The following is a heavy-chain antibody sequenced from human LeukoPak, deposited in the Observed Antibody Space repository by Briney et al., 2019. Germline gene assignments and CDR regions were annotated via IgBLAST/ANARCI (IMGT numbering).Heavy chain of an antibody. V-gene: IGHV4-34*01. J-gene: IGHJ6*04. CDR1: GGSFSGYY. Sequence: SETLSLTCAVYGGSFSGYYWSWIRQPPGKGLEWIGEINHSRSTNYNPSLKSRVTISVDTSKNQFSLKLSSVTAADTAVYYCAREDLYYGSGSYYLYYYYGMDVWGKGTTVTVSS. D-gene: IGHD3-10*01. CDR2: INHSRST. CDR3: AREDLYYGSGSYYLYYYYGMDV.